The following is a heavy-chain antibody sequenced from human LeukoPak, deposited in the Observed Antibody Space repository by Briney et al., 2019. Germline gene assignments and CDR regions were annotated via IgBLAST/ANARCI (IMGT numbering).Heavy chain of an antibody. Sequence: SETLSLTCTVSGGSISSHYWSWIRQPPGKGLEWIGYIYYSGGTNYNPSLKSRVTISVDTSKNQFSLKLSSVTAADTAVYYCARVSGYADYWGQGTLVTVSS. J-gene: IGHJ4*02. CDR1: GGSISSHY. CDR2: IYYSGGT. CDR3: ARVSGYADY. V-gene: IGHV4-59*11. D-gene: IGHD3-22*01.